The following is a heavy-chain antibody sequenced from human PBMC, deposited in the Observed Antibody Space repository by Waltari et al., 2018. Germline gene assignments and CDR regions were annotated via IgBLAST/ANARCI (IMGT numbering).Heavy chain of an antibody. J-gene: IGHJ4*02. CDR1: GFTVSRDY. V-gene: IGHV3-66*02. Sequence: EVQLVESGGGLVQPGGSLRLSCAASGFTVSRDYMRWVRQAPGKGLEWVSVIYSGGSTYYADSVKGRFTISRDNSKNTLYLQMNSLRAEDTAVYYCARGFGSGSYMYYFDYWGQGTLVTVSS. CDR3: ARGFGSGSYMYYFDY. CDR2: IYSGGST. D-gene: IGHD3-10*01.